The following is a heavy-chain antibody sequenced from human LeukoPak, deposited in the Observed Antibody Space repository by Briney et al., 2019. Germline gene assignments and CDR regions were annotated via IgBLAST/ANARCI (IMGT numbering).Heavy chain of an antibody. V-gene: IGHV3-13*01. CDR1: GFTVSSNY. D-gene: IGHD4-17*01. Sequence: GGCLRLSCAASGFTVSSNYMSWVRQAPGKGLEWVSAIGTAGDTYYPGSVKGRFTISRENAKNSLYLQMNSLRAEDTAVYYCARHYAGGSDYWGQGTLVTVSS. CDR3: ARHYAGGSDY. CDR2: IGTAGDT. J-gene: IGHJ4*02.